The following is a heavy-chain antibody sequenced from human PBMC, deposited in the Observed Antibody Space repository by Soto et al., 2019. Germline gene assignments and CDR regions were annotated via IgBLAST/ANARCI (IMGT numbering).Heavy chain of an antibody. CDR3: ARDPDVVVPAATRDAFDI. V-gene: IGHV1-46*03. D-gene: IGHD2-2*01. Sequence: ASVKVSCKASGYTFTSYYMHWVRQAPGQGLEWMGIINPSGGSTSYAQKFQGRVTMTRDTSTSTVYMELSSLRSEDTAVYYCARDPDVVVPAATRDAFDIWGQGTMVTVSS. CDR2: INPSGGST. J-gene: IGHJ3*02. CDR1: GYTFTSYY.